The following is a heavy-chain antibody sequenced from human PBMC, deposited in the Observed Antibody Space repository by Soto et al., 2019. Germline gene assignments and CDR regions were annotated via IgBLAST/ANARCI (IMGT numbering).Heavy chain of an antibody. CDR2: IIPIFGTA. D-gene: IGHD6-6*01. Sequence: SVKVSCKASGGTFSSYAISWVRQAPGQGLEWMGGIIPIFGTANYAQKFQGRVTITADKSTSTAYMELGSLRSEDTAVYYCARKWDSSSSGFYYYYGMDVWGQGTTVTVSS. V-gene: IGHV1-69*06. CDR1: GGTFSSYA. J-gene: IGHJ6*02. CDR3: ARKWDSSSSGFYYYYGMDV.